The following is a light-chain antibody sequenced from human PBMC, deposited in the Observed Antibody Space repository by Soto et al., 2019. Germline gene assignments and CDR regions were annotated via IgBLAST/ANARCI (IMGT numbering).Light chain of an antibody. CDR3: CSYAGSSTLGV. CDR2: EGS. CDR1: SSDVGSYNL. Sequence: QSALTQPASVSGSPGQSITISCTGTSSDVGSYNLVSWYQQHPGKAPKLMIYEGSKRPSGVSNRFSGSKSGNTASLTISGLQAEDEADYYCCSYAGSSTLGVFGGGTKVPVL. V-gene: IGLV2-23*01. J-gene: IGLJ2*01.